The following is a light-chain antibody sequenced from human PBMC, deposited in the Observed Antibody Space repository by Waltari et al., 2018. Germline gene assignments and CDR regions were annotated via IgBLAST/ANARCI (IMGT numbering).Light chain of an antibody. CDR1: RFINNY. V-gene: IGKV1-39*01. Sequence: DIQMTQSPSSLSASVGDRVTISCRAGRFINNYLKWYQQKTGKAPKLLIYAASTLHSGVPSRFSGSGSGTDFTLTVSSLQADDFATYYCLQTLTTPLTFGGGTKVEIK. J-gene: IGKJ4*01. CDR3: LQTLTTPLT. CDR2: AAS.